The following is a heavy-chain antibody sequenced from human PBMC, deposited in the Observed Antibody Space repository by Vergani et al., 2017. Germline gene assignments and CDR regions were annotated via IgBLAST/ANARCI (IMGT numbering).Heavy chain of an antibody. V-gene: IGHV4-30-2*01. Sequence: QLQLQESDSRLVNPSQTLSLTCTLSGDAISRDTYSWNWVRQPPGKPLEWIGSVHYSGTTYYNPSLGGRVTMSIDKSKNHFSLTLTSVTAADSAFYFCARGQTGYSRDWSTYFFYMDVWGKGTTVTVSS. CDR1: GDAISRDTYS. CDR2: VHYSGTT. J-gene: IGHJ6*03. CDR3: ARGQTGYSRDWSTYFFYMDV. D-gene: IGHD3/OR15-3a*01.